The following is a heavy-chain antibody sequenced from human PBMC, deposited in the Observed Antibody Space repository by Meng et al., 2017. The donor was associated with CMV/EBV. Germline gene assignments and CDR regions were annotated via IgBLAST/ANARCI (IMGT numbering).Heavy chain of an antibody. CDR3: ARGLGCSSTSCYPSVDAFDI. D-gene: IGHD2-2*01. V-gene: IGHV3-11*01. J-gene: IGHJ3*02. CDR1: GFTFSDYY. CDR2: ISSSGSTI. Sequence: GGSLRLSCAASGFTFSDYYMSWIRQAPGKGLEWVSYISSSGSTIYYADSVKGRFTISRDNAKNSLYLQMNSLRAEDTAVYYCARGLGCSSTSCYPSVDAFDIWGQGTMVTVS.